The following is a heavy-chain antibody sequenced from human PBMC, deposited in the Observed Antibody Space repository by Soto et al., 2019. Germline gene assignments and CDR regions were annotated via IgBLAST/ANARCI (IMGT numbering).Heavy chain of an antibody. Sequence: GASVKVSCKGSGYTFTGYYMHWVRQAPGQGLEWMGWINPNSGGTNYAQKFQGRVTMTRDTSISTAYMELSRLRSDDTAVYYCARGLGYCSSTSCRSFDYWGQGTLVTVSS. CDR2: INPNSGGT. D-gene: IGHD2-2*01. J-gene: IGHJ4*02. CDR3: ARGLGYCSSTSCRSFDY. CDR1: GYTFTGYY. V-gene: IGHV1-2*02.